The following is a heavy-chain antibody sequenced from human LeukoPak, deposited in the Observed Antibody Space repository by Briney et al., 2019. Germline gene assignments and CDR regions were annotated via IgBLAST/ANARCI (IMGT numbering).Heavy chain of an antibody. CDR2: ISAYNGYT. CDR3: ARDEGRGGSGSYCPNWFDP. J-gene: IGHJ5*02. CDR1: GYTFTTHG. D-gene: IGHD3-10*01. Sequence: ASVKVSCKASGYTFTTHGISWVRQAPGQGLEWMGWISAYNGYTNYAQNLQGRVTLTTDTSTSTAYMELRSLRSDDTAVYYCARDEGRGGSGSYCPNWFDPWGQGSLVTVSS. V-gene: IGHV1-18*01.